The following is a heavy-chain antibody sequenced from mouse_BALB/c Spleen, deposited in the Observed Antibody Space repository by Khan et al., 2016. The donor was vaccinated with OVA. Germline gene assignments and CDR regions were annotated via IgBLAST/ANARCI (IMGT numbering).Heavy chain of an antibody. CDR2: TNTYTGEP. J-gene: IGHJ1*01. Sequence: QIQLVQSGPELKKPGETVKISCKASGYTFTNYGMNWVKQAPGKGLKWMGWTNTYTGEPTYTDDFKGRFAFSLETSASTAHLQINNLKNEDMATYFCARGASYWYFDVWGAGTTVTVSS. CDR3: ARGASYWYFDV. V-gene: IGHV9-1*02. CDR1: GYTFTNYG.